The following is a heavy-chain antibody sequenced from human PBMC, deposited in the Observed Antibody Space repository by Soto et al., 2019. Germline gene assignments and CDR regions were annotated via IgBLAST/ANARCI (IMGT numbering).Heavy chain of an antibody. CDR1: GFTFGNYA. J-gene: IGHJ4*02. Sequence: GGSLRLSCTASGFTFGNYAMNWVRQAPGKGLEWVAVISYDGSNKYYADSVRGRFTISRDNSKNTLYLQMNSLRAEDTAVYYCPYGDYGTFDYWGQGTLVTVSS. V-gene: IGHV3-30*03. CDR2: ISYDGSNK. D-gene: IGHD4-17*01. CDR3: PYGDYGTFDY.